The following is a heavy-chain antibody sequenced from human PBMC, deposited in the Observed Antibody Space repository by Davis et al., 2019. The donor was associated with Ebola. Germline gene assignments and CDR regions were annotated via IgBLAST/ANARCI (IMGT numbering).Heavy chain of an antibody. J-gene: IGHJ6*02. D-gene: IGHD4/OR15-4a*01. Sequence: SETLSLTCDVSGGSISTNNWWSWVRQPPGKGLEWTGEIHHLGSANYKPSLTSRLTISLDKSKNQISLRLTSVTVADTAVYYCARGDYGMDVWGQGTTVSV. CDR2: IHHLGSA. V-gene: IGHV4-4*02. CDR1: GGSISTNNW. CDR3: ARGDYGMDV.